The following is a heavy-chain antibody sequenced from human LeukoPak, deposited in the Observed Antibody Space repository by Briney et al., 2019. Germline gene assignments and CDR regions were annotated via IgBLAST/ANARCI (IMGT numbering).Heavy chain of an antibody. CDR2: IFADDLT. CDR1: GFSVSDHY. J-gene: IGHJ4*02. CDR3: ARGAMSTFARFDS. Sequence: GGSLRLSCVVSGFSVSDHYMSWVRQAPGKGLQWLSVIFADDLTYYEDSVEGRFTISRDRSQNTLYLQMNSLRAEDTAVYYCARGAMSTFARFDSWGQGTLVSASS. D-gene: IGHD2/OR15-2a*01. V-gene: IGHV3-53*01.